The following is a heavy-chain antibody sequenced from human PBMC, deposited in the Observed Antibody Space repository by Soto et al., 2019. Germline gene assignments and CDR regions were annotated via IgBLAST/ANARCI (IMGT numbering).Heavy chain of an antibody. CDR1: GFTFSSYG. J-gene: IGHJ4*02. V-gene: IGHV3-33*01. D-gene: IGHD6-13*01. Sequence: QVQLVESGGGVVQPGRSLRLSCAASGFTFSSYGMHWVRQAPGKGLEWVAVIWYDGSNKYYADSVKGRFTISRDNSKNKLYLQMNSLRAEDTAVYYCARDLRGTGGSSWYTGIVDYWGQGTLVTVSA. CDR3: ARDLRGTGGSSWYTGIVDY. CDR2: IWYDGSNK.